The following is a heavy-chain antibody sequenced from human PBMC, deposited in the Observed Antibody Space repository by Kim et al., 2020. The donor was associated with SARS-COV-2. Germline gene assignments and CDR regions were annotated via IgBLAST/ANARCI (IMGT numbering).Heavy chain of an antibody. CDR3: ARDHDKQLRYYYGMDV. J-gene: IGHJ6*02. Sequence: GGSLRLSCAASGFTFSSYGMHWVRQAPGKGLEWVAVIWYDGSNKYYADSVKGRFTISRDNSKNTLYLQMNSLRAEDTAVYYCARDHDKQLRYYYGMDVWGQGTTVAVSS. CDR2: IWYDGSNK. CDR1: GFTFSSYG. D-gene: IGHD6-13*01. V-gene: IGHV3-33*01.